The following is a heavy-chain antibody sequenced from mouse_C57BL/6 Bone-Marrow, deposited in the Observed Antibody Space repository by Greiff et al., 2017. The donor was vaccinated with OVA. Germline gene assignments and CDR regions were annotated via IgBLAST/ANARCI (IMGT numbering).Heavy chain of an antibody. J-gene: IGHJ2*01. CDR1: GFTFTDYY. CDR3: ARGITVYYFDY. Sequence: EVQRVESGGGLVQPGGSLSLSCAASGFTFTDYYMSWVRQPPGKALEWLGFIRNKANGYTTEYSASVKGRFTISRDNSQSILYLQMNALRAEDSATYYCARGITVYYFDYWGQGTTLTVSS. CDR2: IRNKANGYTT. D-gene: IGHD2-4*01. V-gene: IGHV7-3*01.